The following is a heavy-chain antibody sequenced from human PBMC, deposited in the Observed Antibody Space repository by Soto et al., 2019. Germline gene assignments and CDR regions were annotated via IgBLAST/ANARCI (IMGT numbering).Heavy chain of an antibody. CDR3: ARAVAPYYFDY. D-gene: IGHD2-15*01. CDR1: GYTFTSYA. CDR2: INAGNGNT. Sequence: QVQLVQSGAEEKKPGASVKDSCKASGYTFTSYAMHWVRQAPGQRLEWMGWINAGNGNTKYSQKFQGRVTITRDTSASTAYMELSSLRSEDTAVYYCARAVAPYYFDYWGQGTLVTVSS. J-gene: IGHJ4*02. V-gene: IGHV1-3*05.